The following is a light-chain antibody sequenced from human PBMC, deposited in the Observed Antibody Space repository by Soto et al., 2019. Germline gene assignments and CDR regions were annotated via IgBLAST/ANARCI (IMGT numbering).Light chain of an antibody. V-gene: IGLV2-8*01. CDR2: EVT. CDR1: SSDVGRYNY. Sequence: QSALTQPPSASGSPGQSVTISCIGTSSDVGRYNYVSWYQHHPGKAPKLIIYEVTKRPSGVPDRFSGSKSGNTASLTVSGLQADDEADYYCVSFTSSTTYVFGSGTKLTVL. CDR3: VSFTSSTTYV. J-gene: IGLJ1*01.